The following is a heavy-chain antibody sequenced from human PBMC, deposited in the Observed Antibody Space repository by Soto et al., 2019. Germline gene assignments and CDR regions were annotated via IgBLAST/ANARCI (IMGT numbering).Heavy chain of an antibody. Sequence: SGPTLVNPTQTLTLICTFSGFSLSTSGMCVSWIRQPPGKALEWLALIDWDDDKYYSTSLKTRLTISKDTSKNQVVLTMTNMDPVDTATYYCARIALAARPRRESYYYYYYGMDVWGQGTTVTVSS. CDR1: GFSLSTSGMC. D-gene: IGHD6-6*01. J-gene: IGHJ6*02. CDR2: IDWDDDK. V-gene: IGHV2-70*01. CDR3: ARIALAARPRRESYYYYYYGMDV.